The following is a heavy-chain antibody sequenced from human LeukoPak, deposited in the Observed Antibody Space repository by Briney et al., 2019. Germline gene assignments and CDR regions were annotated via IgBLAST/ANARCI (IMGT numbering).Heavy chain of an antibody. D-gene: IGHD4-17*01. CDR3: AKPKNGVYGDYIDY. J-gene: IGHJ4*02. CDR2: ISYDGSNK. CDR1: GFTFSSYG. V-gene: IGHV3-30*18. Sequence: GRSLRLSCAASGFTFSSYGMHWVRQAPGKGLEWVAVISYDGSNKYYADSVKGRFTTSRDNSKNTLYLQMNSLRAEDTAVYYCAKPKNGVYGDYIDYWGQGTLVTVSS.